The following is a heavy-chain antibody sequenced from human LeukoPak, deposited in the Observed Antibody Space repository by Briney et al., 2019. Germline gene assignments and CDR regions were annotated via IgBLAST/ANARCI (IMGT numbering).Heavy chain of an antibody. J-gene: IGHJ4*02. D-gene: IGHD5-18*01. CDR2: IYYDGSVK. CDR3: ARGGGVEAAMALDY. Sequence: GRSLRLSCAASGFTFNIFAMHWVRQAPGQGLEGVAIIYYDGSVKYYVDSVKGRFTISRDSSKSTLYLLMNRLRADDTAVYYCARGGGVEAAMALDYWGQGTLVAVSS. CDR1: GFTFNIFA. V-gene: IGHV3-33*01.